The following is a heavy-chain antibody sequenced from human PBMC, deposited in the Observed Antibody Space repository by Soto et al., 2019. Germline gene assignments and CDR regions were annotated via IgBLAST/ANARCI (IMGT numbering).Heavy chain of an antibody. Sequence: GSLGLSCAASGFTFSNAWMSWVRQAPGKGLEWVGRIKSKTDGGTTDYAAPVKGGFTISRDDSKNTLYLQMNSLKTEDTAVYYCPTDRVFGDYYYVTDVGGQRTTVTDS. CDR1: GFTFSNAW. CDR3: PTDRVFGDYYYVTDV. D-gene: IGHD3-10*01. J-gene: IGHJ6*01. CDR2: IKSKTDGGTT. V-gene: IGHV3-15*01.